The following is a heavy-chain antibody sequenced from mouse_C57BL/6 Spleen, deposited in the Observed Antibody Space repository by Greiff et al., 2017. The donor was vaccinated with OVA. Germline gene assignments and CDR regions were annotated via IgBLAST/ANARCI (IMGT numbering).Heavy chain of an antibody. Sequence: VQLQQSGPELVKPGASVKISCKASGYSFTDYNMNWVKQSNGKSLEWIGVINPNYGTTSYNQKLKGKATLSVDQSSSTAYMQLNSLTSEYSAVYYCAFYDCYYLAWFAYWGQGTLVTVSA. CDR3: AFYDCYYLAWFAY. CDR2: INPNYGTT. V-gene: IGHV1-39*01. J-gene: IGHJ3*01. CDR1: GYSFTDYN. D-gene: IGHD2-3*01.